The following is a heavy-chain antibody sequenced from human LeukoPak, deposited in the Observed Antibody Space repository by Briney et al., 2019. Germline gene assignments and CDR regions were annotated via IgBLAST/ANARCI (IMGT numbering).Heavy chain of an antibody. J-gene: IGHJ5*02. CDR2: ISPYNGNT. CDR3: ARGGRSGPEGWFDP. CDR1: GYTFTNYG. Sequence: ASVKVSCKASGYTFTNYGITWVRQDPGQGLEWMGWISPYNGNTKYAQKVRGRVTMTTDTSTSTAYMELRSLRSDDTAVYYCARGGRSGPEGWFDPWAQGTLVTVSS. D-gene: IGHD6-19*01. V-gene: IGHV1-18*01.